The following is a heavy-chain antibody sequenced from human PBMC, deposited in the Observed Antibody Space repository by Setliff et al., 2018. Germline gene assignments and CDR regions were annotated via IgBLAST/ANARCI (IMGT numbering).Heavy chain of an antibody. D-gene: IGHD4-17*01. CDR2: IIPIFGTA. Sequence: GASVKVSCKASGYTFTTYGIIWVRQAPGQGLEWMGGIIPIFGTANYAQKFQGRVSITADESTSTAYMEVSSLTSEDTAVYYCAGEMGTVMTPTHYVYYMDVWGKGTTVTVSS. J-gene: IGHJ6*03. V-gene: IGHV1-69*13. CDR3: AGEMGTVMTPTHYVYYMDV. CDR1: GYTFTTYG.